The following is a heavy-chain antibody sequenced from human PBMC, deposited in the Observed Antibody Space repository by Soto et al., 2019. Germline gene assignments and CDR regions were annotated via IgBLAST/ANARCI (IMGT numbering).Heavy chain of an antibody. Sequence: QVQLVQSGAEVKKPGASVKISCKSSGYTFTSYYMHWVRQAPGQGLEWMGMINPSGGSTNYAQRFQGRVNMTRDTSTSTVYMDLSDLRSEDTAVYYCARGFCTTTTCLVGDFWGQGTLVTVSS. CDR2: INPSGGST. V-gene: IGHV1-46*01. D-gene: IGHD2-2*01. J-gene: IGHJ4*02. CDR3: ARGFCTTTTCLVGDF. CDR1: GYTFTSYY.